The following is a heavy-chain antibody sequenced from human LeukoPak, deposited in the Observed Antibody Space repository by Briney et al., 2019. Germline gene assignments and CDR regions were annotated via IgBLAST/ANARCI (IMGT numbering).Heavy chain of an antibody. D-gene: IGHD2-2*01. V-gene: IGHV1-2*02. Sequence: ASVKVSCKASGYTFTGYYMHWVRQAPGQGLEWMGWINPNSGGTNYAQKFQGRVTMTRDTSISTAYMELSRLRSDDTAVYYCAREESCSSTSCYFYYYYYGMDVWGQGTTVTVSS. CDR2: INPNSGGT. CDR3: AREESCSSTSCYFYYYYYGMDV. J-gene: IGHJ6*02. CDR1: GYTFTGYY.